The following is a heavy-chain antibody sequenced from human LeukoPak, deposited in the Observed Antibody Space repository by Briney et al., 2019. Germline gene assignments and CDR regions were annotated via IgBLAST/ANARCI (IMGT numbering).Heavy chain of an antibody. CDR3: ANNDYSGSEYYYYYLDV. V-gene: IGHV3-33*06. J-gene: IGHJ6*03. CDR1: GFTFSSYG. Sequence: GGSLRLSCAASGFTFSSYGMHWVRQAPGKGLEGVAVIWYDGSNKYYADSVKGRFTISRDNSKNTLYLQMNSLRAEDTAVYYCANNDYSGSEYYYYYLDVWGKGTTVTVSS. D-gene: IGHD4-11*01. CDR2: IWYDGSNK.